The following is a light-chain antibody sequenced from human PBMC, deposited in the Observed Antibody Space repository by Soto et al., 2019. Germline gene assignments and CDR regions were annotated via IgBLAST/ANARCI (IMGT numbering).Light chain of an antibody. CDR3: QQLKSYVT. J-gene: IGKJ5*01. CDR2: GAT. V-gene: IGKV1-9*01. CDR1: QGISNY. Sequence: IQLTQSPSSLSASVGDRVTITCRASQGISNYLAWYQQKPGKTPRLLIYGATTLQSGVPSRFSGSGSGTDFAITISSLHPEDVATYYCQQLKSYVTFGQGTRLEIK.